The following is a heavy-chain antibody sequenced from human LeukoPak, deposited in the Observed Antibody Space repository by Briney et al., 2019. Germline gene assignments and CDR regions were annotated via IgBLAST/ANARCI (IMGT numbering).Heavy chain of an antibody. CDR2: IKQDGSEK. CDR3: ARDSQGSSSWYGTG. D-gene: IGHD6-13*01. V-gene: IGHV3-7*01. CDR1: GFTFSGYW. J-gene: IGHJ4*02. Sequence: GGSLRLSSAAPGFTFSGYWMSWVPQAPGKGLEWVANIKQDGSEKYYVDSVKGRFTISRDNAKNSLYLQMNSLRAEDTAVYYCARDSQGSSSWYGTGWGQGTLVTVSS.